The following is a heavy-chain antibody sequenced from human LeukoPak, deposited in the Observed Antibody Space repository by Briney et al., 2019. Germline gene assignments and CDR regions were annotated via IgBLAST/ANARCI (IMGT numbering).Heavy chain of an antibody. CDR2: VTGSGSST. V-gene: IGHV3-23*01. CDR1: GFTFSSSA. D-gene: IGHD6-19*01. J-gene: IGHJ4*02. CDR3: AKAPYSSGWVHFDY. Sequence: PGGSLRLSCAASGFTFSSSAMNWVRQAPGKGLEWVTTVTGSGSSTYYADSVKGRFTISRDNSKNTLYLQMNSLRAEDTAIYYCAKAPYSSGWVHFDYWGQGTLVTVSS.